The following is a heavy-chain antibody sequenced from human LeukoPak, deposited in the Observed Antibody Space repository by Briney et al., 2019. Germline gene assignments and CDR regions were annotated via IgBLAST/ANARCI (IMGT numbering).Heavy chain of an antibody. V-gene: IGHV3-15*01. CDR2: IRRKTDGETT. D-gene: IGHD2-21*01. CDR1: GFTFSNVW. J-gene: IGHJ4*02. CDR3: VTDLVIKGYFDY. Sequence: GESLRLSCAASGFTFSNVWMSWVRQVPGKGLEWVGRIRRKTDGETTDHAAPVKGRFTISRDDSKNTLYLQMNSLKTEDTAVYYCVTDLVIKGYFDYWGQGALVPSPQ.